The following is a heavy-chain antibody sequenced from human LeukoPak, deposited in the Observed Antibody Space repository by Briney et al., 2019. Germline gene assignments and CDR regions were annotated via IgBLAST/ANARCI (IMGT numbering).Heavy chain of an antibody. D-gene: IGHD5-18*01. V-gene: IGHV1-24*01. CDR3: ATRNRGYSYGYWFDP. CDR2: FDPEDGET. J-gene: IGHJ5*02. CDR1: GYTLTELS. Sequence: ASVTVSCKVSGYTLTELSMHWVRQAPGKGLEWMGGFDPEDGETIYAQKFQGRVTMTEDTSTDTAYMELSSLRSEDTAVYYCATRNRGYSYGYWFDPWGQGTLVTVSS.